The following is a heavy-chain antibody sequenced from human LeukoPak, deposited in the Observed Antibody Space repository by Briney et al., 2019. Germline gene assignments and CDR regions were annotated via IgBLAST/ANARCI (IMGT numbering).Heavy chain of an antibody. Sequence: SETLSLTCTVSGGPISSYYWSWIRQPAGKGLEWIGRIYTSGSTNYNPSLKSRVTISVLTSKNRFSLKLSSVTAADTAVYYCATLTGGDDAFDIWGQGTMVTVSS. V-gene: IGHV4-4*07. J-gene: IGHJ3*02. CDR1: GGPISSYY. CDR3: ATLTGGDDAFDI. CDR2: IYTSGST. D-gene: IGHD4-23*01.